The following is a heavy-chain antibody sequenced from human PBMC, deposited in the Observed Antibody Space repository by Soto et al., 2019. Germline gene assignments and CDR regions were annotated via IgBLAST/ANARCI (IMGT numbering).Heavy chain of an antibody. CDR2: ISASNHDT. CDR1: GFTFKSYA. CDR3: AKFRSTRVRGVTIDT. D-gene: IGHD3-10*01. J-gene: IGHJ5*02. Sequence: GGSLRLSCQAPGFTFKSYAMCWVHQAPGKGMEWVSTISASNHDTYYAESVKGQFTISRDNSKNKLSVHLNSVRADDRAIYYCAKFRSTRVRGVTIDTWGQGTLVTVSS. V-gene: IGHV3-23*01.